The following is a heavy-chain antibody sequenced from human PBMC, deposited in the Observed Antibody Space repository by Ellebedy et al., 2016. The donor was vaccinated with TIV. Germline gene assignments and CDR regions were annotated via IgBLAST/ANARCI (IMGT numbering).Heavy chain of an antibody. CDR2: INTNTWVP. CDR3: ARDFEPIAVVTGWSWPDT. V-gene: IGHV7-4-1*01. Sequence: AASVKVSCKASGYTFTTYGVNWARQAPGHGLEWMGWINTNTWVPSYAQGFTGRYVFSLDTSVSTAFLQIGSLKAEDTAVYYCARDFEPIAVVTGWSWPDTWGQGTLVTVSS. D-gene: IGHD2-21*02. J-gene: IGHJ5*02. CDR1: GYTFTTYG.